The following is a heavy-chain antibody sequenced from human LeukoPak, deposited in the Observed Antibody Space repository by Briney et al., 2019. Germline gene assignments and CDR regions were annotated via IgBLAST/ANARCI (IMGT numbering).Heavy chain of an antibody. D-gene: IGHD3-3*01. Sequence: GGSLRLSCAASGFTFSRNWMSWVRQAPGKGLEWVANIKEDGSEKYYVDSVKGRLTISRDNAKNSLYLQMNSLRAEDTAVYYCSRVTTIFGVLKYYYYMDVWGKGTTVTVSS. J-gene: IGHJ6*03. CDR1: GFTFSRNW. CDR2: IKEDGSEK. CDR3: SRVTTIFGVLKYYYYMDV. V-gene: IGHV3-7*01.